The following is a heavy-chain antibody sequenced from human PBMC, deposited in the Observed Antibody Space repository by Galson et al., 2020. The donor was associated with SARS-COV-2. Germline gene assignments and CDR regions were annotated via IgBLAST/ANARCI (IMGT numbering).Heavy chain of an antibody. Sequence: SETLSLTCTVSGGSISSGGYYWSWIRQHPGKGLEWIGYIYYSGSTYYNPSLKSRVTISVDTSKNQFSLKLSSVTAADTAVYYCARDQLVRGVISQEHYYYYYGMDVWGQGTTVTVSS. CDR1: GGSISSGGYY. J-gene: IGHJ6*02. CDR2: IYYSGST. V-gene: IGHV4-31*03. CDR3: ARDQLVRGVISQEHYYYYYGMDV. D-gene: IGHD3-10*01.